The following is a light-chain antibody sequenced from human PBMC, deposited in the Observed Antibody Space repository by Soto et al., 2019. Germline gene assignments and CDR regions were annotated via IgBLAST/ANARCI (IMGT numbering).Light chain of an antibody. J-gene: IGKJ2*01. CDR2: GAS. Sequence: EIVLTQSPGTLSLSPGERATLSCRASQSVSSSYLAWYQQKPGQAPRLLIYGASSRATGIPDRFSGSGSGTDFTLTINTLELEDFAGYYCHQYGSSPYTFGQGTKLEI. V-gene: IGKV3-20*01. CDR1: QSVSSSY. CDR3: HQYGSSPYT.